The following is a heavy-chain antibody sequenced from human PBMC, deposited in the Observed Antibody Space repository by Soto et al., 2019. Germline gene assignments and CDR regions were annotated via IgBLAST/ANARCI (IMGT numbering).Heavy chain of an antibody. D-gene: IGHD3-10*01. Sequence: QVQLVQSGAEVKKPGASVKVSCKASGYTFTSYGISWVRQAPGQGLEWMGWISAYNGNTNYAQKLQGRVTMTTDTSTSTAYMEVRSLRSDDTTVYYCAAHAEPSGRLYYGMDVWGQGTTVTVSS. V-gene: IGHV1-18*01. CDR2: ISAYNGNT. CDR1: GYTFTSYG. CDR3: AAHAEPSGRLYYGMDV. J-gene: IGHJ6*02.